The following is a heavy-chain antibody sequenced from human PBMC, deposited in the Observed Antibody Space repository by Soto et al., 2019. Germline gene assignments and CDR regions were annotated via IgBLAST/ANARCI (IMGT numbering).Heavy chain of an antibody. D-gene: IGHD1-26*01. CDR2: MTDGGSSR. J-gene: IGHJ4*02. Sequence: EVQLLQSGGGLVQPGGSLRLSCAASGFTFSSYSMSWVRQAPGKGLEWVSSMTDGGSSRYYADSVKGRFTISRDNAKNALDSPMTHVRDEDTSLYYSPKVHLGNSCFSELIYWGQGAQVDVSP. CDR1: GFTFSSYS. CDR3: PKVHLGNSCFSELIY. V-gene: IGHV3-23*01.